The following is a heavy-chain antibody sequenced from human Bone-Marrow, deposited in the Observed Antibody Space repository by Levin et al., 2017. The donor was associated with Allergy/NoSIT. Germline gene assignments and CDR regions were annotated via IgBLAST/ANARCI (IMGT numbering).Heavy chain of an antibody. D-gene: IGHD6-19*01. CDR3: ARGQGTWGTAWFY. CDR1: GGSFSNYV. J-gene: IGHJ4*02. CDR2: VVPIFLSP. V-gene: IGHV1-69*01. Sequence: KISCKTSGGSFSNYVFSWVRQAPGQGLEWMGGVVPIFLSPKYAQKFQGRFTVTADESASTVYMELSSLRSDDTAVYYCARGQGTWGTAWFYWGQGTLITVSS.